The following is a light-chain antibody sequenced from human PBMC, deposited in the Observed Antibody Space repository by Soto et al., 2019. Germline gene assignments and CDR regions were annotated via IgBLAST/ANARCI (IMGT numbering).Light chain of an antibody. Sequence: EIVMTQSPATLSVSPGERATLSCRASQSVSSNLAWYQQKPGQAPRLLIYVASTRATGIPARFSGSGSGTEFTLTISSLQSEYFAFYYCQQYNNWPLYTFGQGTKLEIK. J-gene: IGKJ2*01. CDR2: VAS. CDR3: QQYNNWPLYT. V-gene: IGKV3-15*01. CDR1: QSVSSN.